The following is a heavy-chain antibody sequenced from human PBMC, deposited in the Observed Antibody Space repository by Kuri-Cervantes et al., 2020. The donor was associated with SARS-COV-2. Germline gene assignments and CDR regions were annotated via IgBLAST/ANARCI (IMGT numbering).Heavy chain of an antibody. CDR3: ARDASYSGSYGSFQH. J-gene: IGHJ1*01. CDR1: GFTFSDYY. D-gene: IGHD1-26*01. V-gene: IGHV3-30*03. CDR2: ISYDGSDK. Sequence: GESLKISCAASGFTFSDYYMSWIRQAPGKGLEWVAVISYDGSDKNYADSVKGRFTISRDNSKNTLYLQMNTLKTEDTAMFYCARDASYSGSYGSFQHWGQGTLVTVSS.